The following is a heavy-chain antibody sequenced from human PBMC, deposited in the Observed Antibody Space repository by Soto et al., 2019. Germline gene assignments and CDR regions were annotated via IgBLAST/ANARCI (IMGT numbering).Heavy chain of an antibody. CDR3: ARGQRGRGYDILTGYYKHYYYYMDV. Sequence: SETLSLTCAVYGGSFSGYYWSWIRQPPGKGLEWIGEINHSGSTNYNPSLKSRVTISVDTSKNQFSLKLSSVTAADTAVYYCARGQRGRGYDILTGYYKHYYYYMDVWGKGTTVTVSS. V-gene: IGHV4-34*01. J-gene: IGHJ6*03. D-gene: IGHD3-9*01. CDR1: GGSFSGYY. CDR2: INHSGST.